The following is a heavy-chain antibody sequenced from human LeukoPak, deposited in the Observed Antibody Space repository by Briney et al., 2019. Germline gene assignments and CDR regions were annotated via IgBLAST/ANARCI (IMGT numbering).Heavy chain of an antibody. J-gene: IGHJ5*02. V-gene: IGHV1-2*02. CDR1: GYTFTGYY. CDR2: INPNSGGT. CDR3: ARDNSVGDIAWWFDP. D-gene: IGHD3-16*02. Sequence: ASVKVSCKASGYTFTGYYMHWVRQAPGQGLEWMGWINPNSGGTNYAQKFQGRVTMTGDTSTTTDYMELSSLRSEDTAVYYCARDNSVGDIAWWFDPWGQGTLVTVSS.